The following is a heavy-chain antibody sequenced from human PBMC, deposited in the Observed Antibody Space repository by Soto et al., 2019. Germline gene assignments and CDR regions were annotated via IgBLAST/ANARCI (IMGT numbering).Heavy chain of an antibody. CDR1: GFTFSSYA. V-gene: IGHV3-23*01. CDR3: AHRGYSSGEDY. CDR2: ISDSFGT. J-gene: IGHJ4*02. Sequence: GGSLRLSCAASGFTFSSYAMSWVRQAPGKGLEWVSTISDSFGTYYADSLKGRFTISRDNSRTTLYLQMNSLRADDTAVYYCAHRGYSSGEDYWGQGTLVTVSS. D-gene: IGHD5-18*01.